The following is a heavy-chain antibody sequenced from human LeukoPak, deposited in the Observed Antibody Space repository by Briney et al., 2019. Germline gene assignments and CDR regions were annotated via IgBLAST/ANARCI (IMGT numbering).Heavy chain of an antibody. CDR3: AREPRYCSSTSCQ. Sequence: GGSLRLSCAASGFTFGSYSMNWVRQAPGKGLEWVSSISSSSSYINYADSVKGRFTISRDNAKNSLYLQMNSLRAEDTAVYYCAREPRYCSSTSCQWGQGTLVTVSS. CDR2: ISSSSSYI. V-gene: IGHV3-21*01. J-gene: IGHJ4*02. D-gene: IGHD2-2*01. CDR1: GFTFGSYS.